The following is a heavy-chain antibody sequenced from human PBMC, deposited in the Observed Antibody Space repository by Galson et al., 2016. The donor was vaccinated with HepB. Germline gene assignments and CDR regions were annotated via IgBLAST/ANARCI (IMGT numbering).Heavy chain of an antibody. CDR2: ISDDGSNK. D-gene: IGHD6-19*01. V-gene: IGHV3-30*03. CDR3: ASRHSGWYYFDY. J-gene: IGHJ4*02. Sequence: SLRLSCAASGFIFSYYGMHWVRQAPGKGLEWVAVISDDGSNKYYADSVKGRFTISRDNSKNALYLQINSLRAEDMAVYYCASRHSGWYYFDYWGQGTLVTVSS. CDR1: GFIFSYYG.